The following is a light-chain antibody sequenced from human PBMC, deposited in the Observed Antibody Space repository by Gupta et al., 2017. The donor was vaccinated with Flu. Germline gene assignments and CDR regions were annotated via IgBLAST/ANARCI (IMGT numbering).Light chain of an antibody. J-gene: IGKJ2*01. Sequence: EIVLTQSPGTLSLSPGERATLSCRASQTISSTYLAWYQQKPGQAPRLLIYAASSRAAGIPERFSGSGSGTDFTLTISRLKSEDFAVYYCQQYGVSPYNFGQGTNLEIK. V-gene: IGKV3-20*01. CDR1: QTISSTY. CDR3: QQYGVSPYN. CDR2: AAS.